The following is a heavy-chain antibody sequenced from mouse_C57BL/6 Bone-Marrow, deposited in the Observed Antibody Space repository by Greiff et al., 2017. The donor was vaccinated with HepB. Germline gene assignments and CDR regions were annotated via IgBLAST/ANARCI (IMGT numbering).Heavy chain of an antibody. CDR3: ARGFWDAGGY. D-gene: IGHD4-1*01. J-gene: IGHJ2*01. CDR1: GFTFSSYA. CDR2: ISDGGSYT. Sequence: EVMLVESGGGLVKPGGSLKLSCAASGFTFSSYAMSWVRQTPEKRLEWVATISDGGSYTYYPDNVKGRFTISRDNAKNNLYLQMSHLKSEDTAMYYCARGFWDAGGYWCQGTTLTVSS. V-gene: IGHV5-4*03.